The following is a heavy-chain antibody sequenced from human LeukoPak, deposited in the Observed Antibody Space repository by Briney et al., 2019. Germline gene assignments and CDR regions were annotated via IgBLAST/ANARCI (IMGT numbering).Heavy chain of an antibody. D-gene: IGHD2-21*02. Sequence: GGSLRLSCAASGFTFSSYGMHWVRQAPGKGLEWVAVISYDGSNKYYADSVKGRFTISRDNSKNTLYLQMNSLRAEDTAVYYCAKDVSDCVRWFDPWGQGTLVTVSS. V-gene: IGHV3-30*18. CDR2: ISYDGSNK. CDR1: GFTFSSYG. J-gene: IGHJ5*02. CDR3: AKDVSDCVRWFDP.